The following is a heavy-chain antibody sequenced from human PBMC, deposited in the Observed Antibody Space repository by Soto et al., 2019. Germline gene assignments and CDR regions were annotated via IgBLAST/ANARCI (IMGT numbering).Heavy chain of an antibody. CDR3: AIDQGY. CDR1: GFTFSSFA. CDR2: ISWDGNNE. Sequence: GSLRLSCAASGFTFSSFAMHWVRQAPGKGLEWVAVISWDGNNEYYADSVKGRFTISRDNSRSTLYLLMNSLRAEDTAVYYCAIDQGYWGQGTLVTVSS. V-gene: IGHV3-30*04. J-gene: IGHJ4*02.